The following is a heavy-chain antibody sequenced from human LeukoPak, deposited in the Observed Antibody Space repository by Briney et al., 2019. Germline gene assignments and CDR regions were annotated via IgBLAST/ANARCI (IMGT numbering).Heavy chain of an antibody. D-gene: IGHD3-10*01. CDR3: ARMVRERHAFDI. J-gene: IGHJ3*02. V-gene: IGHV4-34*01. Sequence: SETLSLTCAVYGGSFSAYYWSWLRRPPGKGLEWIAEINHSGNINYNPSLESRVTLSVDTSKHQFSLRLRSVTAADTAVYFCARMVRERHAFDIWSQGTGVTVSS. CDR2: INHSGNI. CDR1: GGSFSAYY.